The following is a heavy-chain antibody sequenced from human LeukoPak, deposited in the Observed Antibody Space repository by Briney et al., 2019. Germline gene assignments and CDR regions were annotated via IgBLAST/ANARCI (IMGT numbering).Heavy chain of an antibody. V-gene: IGHV5-51*01. J-gene: IGHJ3*02. D-gene: IGHD6-13*01. CDR2: IYPGDSDT. CDR3: ARPRYSSSWYDAFDI. CDR1: GYRFTSYW. Sequence: GGSMQISCKGSGYRFTSYWIGWVRQMPGKGLEWMGIIYPGDSDTRYSPSFQGQVTISADKAISTAYLQWSSLKASDTAMYYCARPRYSSSWYDAFDIWGQGTMVTVSS.